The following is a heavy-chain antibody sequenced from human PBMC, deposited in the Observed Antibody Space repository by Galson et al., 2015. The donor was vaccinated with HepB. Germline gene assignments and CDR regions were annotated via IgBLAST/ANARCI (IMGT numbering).Heavy chain of an antibody. CDR2: IKSKTDGGTT. V-gene: IGHV3-15*01. CDR1: GFTFSNAW. Sequence: SLRLSCAASGFTFSNAWMSWVRQAPGKGLEWVGRIKSKTDGGTTDYAAPVKGRLTISRDDSKNTLYLQMNSLKTEDTAVYYCTTGYQLLYPGSDYWGQGTLVTVSS. D-gene: IGHD2-2*02. CDR3: TTGYQLLYPGSDY. J-gene: IGHJ4*02.